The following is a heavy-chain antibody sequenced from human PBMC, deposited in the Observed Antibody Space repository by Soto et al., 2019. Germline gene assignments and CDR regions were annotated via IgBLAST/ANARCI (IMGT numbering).Heavy chain of an antibody. CDR1: GYSFTTYG. CDR3: GRKGPAPSYYYGMDV. CDR2: ISGYNGNT. J-gene: IGHJ6*02. V-gene: IGHV1-18*01. Sequence: QVQLVQSRGEVKKPGASVKVSCKTSGYSFTTYGISWVRQAPGQGLEWMGWISGYNGNTNYAQKLQGRVTMTTDTSTSTASMELRSLRSADTAVYYYGRKGPAPSYYYGMDVWGQGSTVTVSS.